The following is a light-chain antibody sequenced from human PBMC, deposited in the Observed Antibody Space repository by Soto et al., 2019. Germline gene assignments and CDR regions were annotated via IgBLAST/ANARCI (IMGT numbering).Light chain of an antibody. V-gene: IGLV2-23*01. CDR2: EGS. J-gene: IGLJ2*01. CDR1: SSDVGSYNL. Sequence: QSALTQPASVSGSPGQSITISCTGTSSDVGSYNLVSWYKQYPGKAPKLMIYEGSKRPSGVSDRFSGSKSGNTASLTTSGLQAEDEADYYCYSYAGTGTLFGGGTKLTVL. CDR3: YSYAGTGTL.